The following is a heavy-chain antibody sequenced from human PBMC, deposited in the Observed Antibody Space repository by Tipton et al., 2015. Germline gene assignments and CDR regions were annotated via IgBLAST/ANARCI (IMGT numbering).Heavy chain of an antibody. V-gene: IGHV1-18*01. Sequence: RVTVTTDASTNTAYMELRSLRSDDTAVYYCARENSILYPYFDFWGQGTLVTVSS. D-gene: IGHD6-13*01. J-gene: IGHJ4*02. CDR3: ARENSILYPYFDF.